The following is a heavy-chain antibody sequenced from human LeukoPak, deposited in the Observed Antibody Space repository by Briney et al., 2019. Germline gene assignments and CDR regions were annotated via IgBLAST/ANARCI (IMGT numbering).Heavy chain of an antibody. CDR3: ARVARAAGLDS. Sequence: SETLSLTCTVSGGFIANYYWSWIRQPPGKGLEWIAYIYYNGNADYNPSLKSRVTISVDTSKNQFSLKLSSVTAADTAMYYCARVARAAGLDSWGQGTPVTVSS. D-gene: IGHD6-13*01. J-gene: IGHJ4*02. CDR2: IYYNGNA. CDR1: GGFIANYY. V-gene: IGHV4-59*01.